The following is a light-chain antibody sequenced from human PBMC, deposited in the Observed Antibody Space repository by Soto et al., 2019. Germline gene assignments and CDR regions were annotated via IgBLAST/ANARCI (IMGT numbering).Light chain of an antibody. J-gene: IGKJ1*01. CDR1: QSVSSSY. CDR2: GAS. Sequence: EIVLTQSPGTQSLSPGERATLSCRASQSVSSSYLAWYQQKPGQAPRLLIYGASSRATGIPDRFSGSGSGTDFTLTISRLEPEDFATYYCQHYNSYSEAFGQGTKVDIK. V-gene: IGKV3-20*01. CDR3: QHYNSYSEA.